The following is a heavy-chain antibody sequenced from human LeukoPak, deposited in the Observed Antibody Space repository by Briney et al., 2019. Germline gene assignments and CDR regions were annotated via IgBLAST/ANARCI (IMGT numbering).Heavy chain of an antibody. CDR2: IYTSGST. CDR1: GFSGTTNY. D-gene: IGHD3-10*01. CDR3: ARDRAGTQSWVEFDL. V-gene: IGHV3-66*03. J-gene: IGHJ5*02. Sequence: GGSLRLNCAASGFSGTTNYMSWVRQAPGKGLEWVALIYTSGSTFYADSVMGRFTVSRDNSKNTLYLQMNSRRAEDSAAYYCARDRAGTQSWVEFDLWGQGTLVTVSS.